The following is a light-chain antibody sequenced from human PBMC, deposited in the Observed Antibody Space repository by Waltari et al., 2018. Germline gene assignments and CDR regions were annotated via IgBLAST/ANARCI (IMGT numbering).Light chain of an antibody. CDR3: HQYGRSPPWT. Sequence: EIVLTQSPGTLSLSPGERATLSCRASQSVSSTTLAWYQQKPGQAPRLVIYDASSRATGIPDRFSGSVYGTDFTLTISRLEPEDFAVYYCHQYGRSPPWTFGQGTKVEIK. CDR1: QSVSSTT. V-gene: IGKV3-20*01. J-gene: IGKJ1*01. CDR2: DAS.